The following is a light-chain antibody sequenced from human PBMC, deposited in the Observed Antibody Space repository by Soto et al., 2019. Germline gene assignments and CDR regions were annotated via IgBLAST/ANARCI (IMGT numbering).Light chain of an antibody. Sequence: DIPMTQSPSSLSASVGDTVTITCRASQSISVHLNWYQQKPGKVPKLLIYAASNLQSGVPPSFSGGGSETDFALTISSLQPEDFATYYCQQSYITPYTFGQGTKLQIK. CDR2: AAS. CDR1: QSISVH. CDR3: QQSYITPYT. V-gene: IGKV1-39*01. J-gene: IGKJ2*01.